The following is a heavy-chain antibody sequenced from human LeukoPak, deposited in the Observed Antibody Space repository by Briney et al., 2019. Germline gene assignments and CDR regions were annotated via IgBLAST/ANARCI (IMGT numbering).Heavy chain of an antibody. V-gene: IGHV1-3*03. Sequence: GASVKVSCKASGYTFTGYYMHWVRQAPGQGLEWMGWINAGNGNTKYSQEFQGRVTITRDTSASTAYMELSSLRSEDMAVYYCARGKLWSLRHLDYWGQGTLVTVSS. CDR1: GYTFTGYY. CDR2: INAGNGNT. D-gene: IGHD5-18*01. J-gene: IGHJ4*02. CDR3: ARGKLWSLRHLDY.